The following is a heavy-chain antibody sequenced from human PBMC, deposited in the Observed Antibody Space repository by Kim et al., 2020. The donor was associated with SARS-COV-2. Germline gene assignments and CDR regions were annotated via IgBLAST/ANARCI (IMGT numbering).Heavy chain of an antibody. D-gene: IGHD2-15*01. CDR2: VDGSGGVT. J-gene: IGHJ2*01. CDR3: AKAPGY. Sequence: GGSLRLSCAASGFTFDDYAMSWVRQAPGKGLEWVSAVDGSGGVTFYTDSVKGRFTVSRDNSNDTVYLQMNTLRVEDTALYYCAKAPGYRGR. CDR1: GFTFDDYA. V-gene: IGHV3-23*01.